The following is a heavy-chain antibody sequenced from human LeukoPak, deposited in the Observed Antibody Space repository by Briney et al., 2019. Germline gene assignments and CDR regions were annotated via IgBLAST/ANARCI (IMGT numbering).Heavy chain of an antibody. V-gene: IGHV3-23*01. CDR1: GFTFSSYA. Sequence: SGGSLRLSCAASGFTFSSYAMSWVRQAPGKGLEWVSSISGSGGSTYYTDSVKGRFTISRDNSKNKLYLQMNSLRAEDTAVYYCAKERYGSSLESFDIWGQGTMVTVSS. CDR2: ISGSGGST. CDR3: AKERYGSSLESFDI. J-gene: IGHJ3*02. D-gene: IGHD6-6*01.